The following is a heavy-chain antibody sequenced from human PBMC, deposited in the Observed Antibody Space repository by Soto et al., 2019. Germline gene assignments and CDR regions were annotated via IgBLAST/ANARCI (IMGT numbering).Heavy chain of an antibody. CDR3: TRRPDFITMVRGVISNSFDY. Sequence: GGSLRLSCAASGFTFSGSAMHWVRQASGKGLEWVGRIRSKANSYATAYAASVKGRFTISRDDSKNTAYLQMNSLKTEDTAVYYCTRRPDFITMVRGVISNSFDYWGQGTLVTVSS. D-gene: IGHD3-10*01. J-gene: IGHJ4*02. V-gene: IGHV3-73*01. CDR1: GFTFSGSA. CDR2: IRSKANSYAT.